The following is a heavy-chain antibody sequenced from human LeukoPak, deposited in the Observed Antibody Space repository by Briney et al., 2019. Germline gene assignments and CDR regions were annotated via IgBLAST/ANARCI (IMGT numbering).Heavy chain of an antibody. D-gene: IGHD3-22*01. CDR3: ARDLLYYDSSGYRNDAFDI. Sequence: SETLSLTCTVSGDSVSSSNYYWAWIRQPPGKGLEWIGNIYYSGSTYYNPSLKSRVTISVDTSKNQFSLKLSSVTAADTAVYYCARDLLYYDSSGYRNDAFDIWGQGTMVTVS. V-gene: IGHV4-39*07. CDR2: IYYSGST. CDR1: GDSVSSSNYY. J-gene: IGHJ3*02.